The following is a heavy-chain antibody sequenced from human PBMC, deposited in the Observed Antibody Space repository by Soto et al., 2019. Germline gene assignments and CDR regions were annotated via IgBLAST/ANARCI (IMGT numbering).Heavy chain of an antibody. CDR1: GYTFTGYY. D-gene: IGHD5-18*01. J-gene: IGHJ4*02. V-gene: IGHV1-2*02. CDR3: AITHTAMALVDY. CDR2: INPNSGGT. Sequence: ASVKVSCKASGYTFTGYYMHWVRQAPGQGLEWMGWINPNSGGTNYAQKFQGRVTMTRDTSISTAYMELSRLRSDDTAVYYCAITHTAMALVDYWGQGTLVTVSS.